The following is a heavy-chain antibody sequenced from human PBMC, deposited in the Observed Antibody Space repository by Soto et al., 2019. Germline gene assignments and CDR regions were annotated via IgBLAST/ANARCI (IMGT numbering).Heavy chain of an antibody. Sequence: SETLSLTCTVSGGSISSGGYYWSWIRQHPGKGLEWIGYIYYSGSTYYNPSLKSRVTISVDTSKNQFSLKLGSVTAADTAVYYCATSGSYPYYFDYWGQGTLVPVSS. D-gene: IGHD1-26*01. J-gene: IGHJ4*02. CDR3: ATSGSYPYYFDY. V-gene: IGHV4-31*03. CDR2: IYYSGST. CDR1: GGSISSGGYY.